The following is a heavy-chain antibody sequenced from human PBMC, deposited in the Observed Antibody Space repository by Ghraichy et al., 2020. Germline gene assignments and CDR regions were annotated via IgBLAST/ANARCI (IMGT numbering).Heavy chain of an antibody. V-gene: IGHV4-31*03. J-gene: IGHJ4*02. Sequence: SETLSLTCTVSGGSISSGGYYWSWIRQHPGKGLEWIGYIYYSGSTYYNPSLKSRVTISVDTSKNQFSLKLSSVTAADTAVYYCARGLTAYYDYVWGSYRWDTPGVHYFDYWGQGTLVTVSS. CDR1: GGSISSGGYY. CDR2: IYYSGST. CDR3: ARGLTAYYDYVWGSYRWDTPGVHYFDY. D-gene: IGHD3-16*02.